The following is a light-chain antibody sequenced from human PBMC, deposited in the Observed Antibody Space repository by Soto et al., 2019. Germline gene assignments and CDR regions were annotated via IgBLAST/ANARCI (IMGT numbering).Light chain of an antibody. CDR3: QQWSRWSRET. Sequence: EVVLTQSPVTLSLSPGERATLSCRASQSVSSYLAWYQQKPGQAPRLVIYEASKRATGIPARFSGSGSGTDFTLTITNLEPEDFAVYFCQQWSRWSRETFGPGTTVDIK. CDR1: QSVSSY. J-gene: IGKJ3*01. CDR2: EAS. V-gene: IGKV3-11*01.